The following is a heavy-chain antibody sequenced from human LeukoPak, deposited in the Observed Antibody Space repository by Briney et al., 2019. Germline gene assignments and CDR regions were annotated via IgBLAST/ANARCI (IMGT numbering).Heavy chain of an antibody. D-gene: IGHD2-21*02. J-gene: IGHJ6*03. V-gene: IGHV1-69*13. CDR3: ARTANYYYYYMDV. CDR1: GGTFSSYA. CDR2: IIPIFGTA. Sequence: GASVKVSCKASGGTFSSYAISWVRQAPGQGLEWMGGIIPIFGTANYAQKFQGRVTISADESTSTAYMELSSLRSEDTAVYYCARTANYYYYYMDVWGKGTTVTVSS.